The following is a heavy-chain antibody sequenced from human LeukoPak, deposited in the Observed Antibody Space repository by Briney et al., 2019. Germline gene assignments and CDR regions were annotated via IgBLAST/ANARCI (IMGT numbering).Heavy chain of an antibody. CDR3: ARGSITMVRGLIMAFDS. J-gene: IGHJ4*02. D-gene: IGHD3-10*01. CDR1: GFTFSSYS. V-gene: IGHV3-21*01. Sequence: GGSLRLSCAASGFTFSSYSMNWVRQAPGKGLEWVSSISSSSSYIYYADSVKGRFTISRDNAKNSLYLQMNSLRAEDTAVYYCARGSITMVRGLIMAFDSWGQGTLVTVSS. CDR2: ISSSSSYI.